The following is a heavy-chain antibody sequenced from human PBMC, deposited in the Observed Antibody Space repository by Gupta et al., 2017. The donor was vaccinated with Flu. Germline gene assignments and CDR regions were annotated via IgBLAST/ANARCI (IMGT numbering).Heavy chain of an antibody. Sequence: QVQLVESGGGVVQPGRSLRVSCAASGFTFRSYTMHWVRQAPGKGLEWVAVLSNDGSNKYYADSVKGRFTISRDNSKNTLYLQMNSLRADDTAVYYCARDTTNTFHYYYMDVWGKGTTVTVSS. J-gene: IGHJ6*03. CDR2: LSNDGSNK. D-gene: IGHD1-26*01. CDR1: GFTFRSYT. V-gene: IGHV3-30-3*01. CDR3: ARDTTNTFHYYYMDV.